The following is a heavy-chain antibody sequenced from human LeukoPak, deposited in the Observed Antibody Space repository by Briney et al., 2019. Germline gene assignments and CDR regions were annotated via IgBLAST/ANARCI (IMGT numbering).Heavy chain of an antibody. CDR1: EFSFSSSG. CDR3: AKGDSYGYVR. J-gene: IGHJ4*02. V-gene: IGHV3-30*02. Sequence: PGGSLRLSCAASEFSFSSSGMHWVRQAPGKGLEWVTFIRNDGSKKCYADSVKGRFTISRDNSKNTPYLQMNSLRAEDTAVYYCAKGDSYGYVRWGQGTLVTVSS. D-gene: IGHD5-18*01. CDR2: IRNDGSKK.